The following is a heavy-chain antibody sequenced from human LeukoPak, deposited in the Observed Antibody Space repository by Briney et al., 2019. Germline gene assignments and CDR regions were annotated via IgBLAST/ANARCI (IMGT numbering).Heavy chain of an antibody. J-gene: IGHJ4*02. V-gene: IGHV3-23*01. CDR2: ISGSGGST. D-gene: IGHD2-21*02. CDR1: GFTFSSYA. Sequence: GGSLRLSCVASGFTFSSYAMSWVRQAPGKGLEWVSAISGSGGSTYYADSVKGRFTISRDNSKNTLYLQMNSLRAEDTAVYYCAKTSFSLVVTAVSLRGYWGQGTLVTVSS. CDR3: AKTSFSLVVTAVSLRGY.